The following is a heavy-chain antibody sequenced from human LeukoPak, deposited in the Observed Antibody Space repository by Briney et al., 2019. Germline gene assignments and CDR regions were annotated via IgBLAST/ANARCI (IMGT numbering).Heavy chain of an antibody. D-gene: IGHD2-2*01. CDR2: IIPIFGTA. Sequence: SVKVSCKASGGTFISYAISWVRQAPGQGLEWMGGIIPIFGTANYAQKFQGRVTITADESTSTAYMELSSLRSEDTAVYYCARTLYCSSTGCSFDYWGQGTLVTVSS. J-gene: IGHJ4*02. V-gene: IGHV1-69*01. CDR3: ARTLYCSSTGCSFDY. CDR1: GGTFISYA.